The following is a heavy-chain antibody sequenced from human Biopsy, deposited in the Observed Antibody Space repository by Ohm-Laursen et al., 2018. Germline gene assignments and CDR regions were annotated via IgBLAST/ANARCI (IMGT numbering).Heavy chain of an antibody. CDR2: MYYSGST. J-gene: IGHJ4*02. V-gene: IGHV4-59*07. Sequence: SDTLSLTCPVSGGSLNFHYWSWIRQPPGKGLEWIGYMYYSGSTKYSPSLKNRVTVSFDTSRNQFSLKLTSMTPADTAVYYCVRGRSPATYWGQGALVIVSS. CDR3: VRGRSPATY. CDR1: GGSLNFHY. D-gene: IGHD3-16*01.